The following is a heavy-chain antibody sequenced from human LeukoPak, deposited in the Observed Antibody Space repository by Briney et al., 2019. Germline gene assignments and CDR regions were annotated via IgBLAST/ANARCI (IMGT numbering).Heavy chain of an antibody. J-gene: IGHJ3*02. CDR3: ATDVAVAGTGAFDI. CDR2: IYYTGTT. Sequence: KPSQTLSLTCAVSGGSISSGDYYWSWIRQPPWKGLEWIGYIYYTGTTYYSPSLKSRVTISVDTSKNQFSLKLSSVTAADTAVYYCATDVAVAGTGAFDIWGQGTMVTVSS. D-gene: IGHD6-19*01. V-gene: IGHV4-30-4*08. CDR1: GGSISSGDYY.